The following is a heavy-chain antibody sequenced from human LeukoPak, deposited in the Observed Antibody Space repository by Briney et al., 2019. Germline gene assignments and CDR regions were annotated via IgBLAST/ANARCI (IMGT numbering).Heavy chain of an antibody. J-gene: IGHJ3*02. CDR3: ARERDGVVAATLGHDAFDI. CDR2: IYYSGST. V-gene: IGHV4-39*07. D-gene: IGHD2-15*01. Sequence: SETLSLTCTVSGGSISSSSYYWGWIRQPPGKGLEWIGSIYYSGSTYYNPSLKSRVTISVDTSKNQFSLKLSSVTAADTAVYYCARERDGVVAATLGHDAFDIWGQGTMVTVSS. CDR1: GGSISSSSYY.